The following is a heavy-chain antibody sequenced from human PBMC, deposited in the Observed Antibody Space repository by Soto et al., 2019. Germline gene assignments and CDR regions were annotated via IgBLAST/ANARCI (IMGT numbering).Heavy chain of an antibody. V-gene: IGHV3-9*01. CDR1: GFTFDDYA. D-gene: IGHD6-6*01. CDR2: IGWNSGSI. CDR3: AKEALPSIAARWRWFDP. J-gene: IGHJ5*02. Sequence: EVQLVESGGGLVQPGRSLRLSCAASGFTFDDYAMHWVRQATGKGLEWVSGIGWNSGSIGYADSVKGRFTISRDNAKNSLYLQMNILRAEDTALYYCAKEALPSIAARWRWFDPWGQGTLVTVSS.